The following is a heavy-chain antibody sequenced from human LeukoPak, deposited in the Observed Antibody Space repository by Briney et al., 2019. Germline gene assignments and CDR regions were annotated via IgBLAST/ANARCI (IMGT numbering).Heavy chain of an antibody. D-gene: IGHD5-12*01. Sequence: GGSLTLSCAASGFTFSSYAMTWVRQAPGKGLEWVSVISDSGGSTYYAASVNGRFTMSRDNSKNTVYLRMNSLRVEDTAIYYCAREWHPLDPWGQGTLVTVSS. J-gene: IGHJ5*02. V-gene: IGHV3-23*01. CDR3: AREWHPLDP. CDR2: ISDSGGST. CDR1: GFTFSSYA.